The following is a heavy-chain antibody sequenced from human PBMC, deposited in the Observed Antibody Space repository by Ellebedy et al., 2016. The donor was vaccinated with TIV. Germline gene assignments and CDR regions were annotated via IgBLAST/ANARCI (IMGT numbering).Heavy chain of an antibody. Sequence: GGSLRLSCAASGFSVTDHWMSWVRQAPGKGLEWVANINQNGDETYYVDSVKGRFTISRDNAKNSLFLQMNSLRVEDTAVYYCVRAVGGSSAYWGQGTLVTVSS. CDR3: VRAVGGSSAY. CDR1: GFSVTDHW. CDR2: INQNGDET. J-gene: IGHJ4*02. D-gene: IGHD6-6*01. V-gene: IGHV3-7*04.